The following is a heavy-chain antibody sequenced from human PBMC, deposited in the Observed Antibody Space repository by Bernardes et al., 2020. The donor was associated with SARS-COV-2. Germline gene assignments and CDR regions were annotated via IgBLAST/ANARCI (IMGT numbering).Heavy chain of an antibody. CDR2: ISYDGSNK. Sequence: GGSLRLSCAASGFTFSSYGMHWVRQAPGKGLEWVAVISYDGSNKYYADSVKGRFTISSDNSKNTLYLQMNSLRAEDTAVYYCARDLVIVVVPAATIPYYYGMDVWGQGTTVTVSS. J-gene: IGHJ6*02. D-gene: IGHD2-2*01. CDR1: GFTFSSYG. V-gene: IGHV3-30*03. CDR3: ARDLVIVVVPAATIPYYYGMDV.